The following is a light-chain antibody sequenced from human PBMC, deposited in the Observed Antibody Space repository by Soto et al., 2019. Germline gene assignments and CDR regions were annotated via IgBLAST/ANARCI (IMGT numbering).Light chain of an antibody. CDR2: GVS. J-gene: IGKJ1*01. CDR3: QEYGSSRT. CDR1: QSVTTSD. V-gene: IGKV3-20*01. Sequence: EIVLTQSPGTLSLSPGERATLSCRASQSVTTSDLAWYQHKSGQSPRLLIYGVSSRATGVPDRFSGSGSGIDFTLPISRLEPEDVAVYYCQEYGSSRTFGQGTKVEIK.